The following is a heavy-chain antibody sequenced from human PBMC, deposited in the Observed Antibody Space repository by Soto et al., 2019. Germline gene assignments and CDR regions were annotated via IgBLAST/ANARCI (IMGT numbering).Heavy chain of an antibody. D-gene: IGHD3-3*01. CDR3: ARNYDFWSGYPGYYYYGMDV. J-gene: IGHJ6*02. CDR2: IYYSGST. CDR1: GGSISSYY. Sequence: SETLSLTCTVSGGSISSYYWSWIRQPPGKGLEWIGYIYYSGSTNYNPSLKSRVTISVDTSKNQFSLKLSSVTAADTAVYYCARNYDFWSGYPGYYYYGMDVWGQGTTVTVS. V-gene: IGHV4-59*01.